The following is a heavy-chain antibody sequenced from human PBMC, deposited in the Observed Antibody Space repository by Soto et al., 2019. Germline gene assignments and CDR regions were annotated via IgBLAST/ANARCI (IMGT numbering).Heavy chain of an antibody. Sequence: SETLSLTCTVSGGSISSYYWSWIRQPPGKGLEWIGYIYYSGSTNYNPSLKSRVTISVDTSKNQFSLKLSSVTAADTAVYYCAIESRGVVGELFFDYWGQGTLVTVSS. CDR2: IYYSGST. CDR1: GGSISSYY. J-gene: IGHJ4*02. D-gene: IGHD3-10*01. V-gene: IGHV4-59*01. CDR3: AIESRGVVGELFFDY.